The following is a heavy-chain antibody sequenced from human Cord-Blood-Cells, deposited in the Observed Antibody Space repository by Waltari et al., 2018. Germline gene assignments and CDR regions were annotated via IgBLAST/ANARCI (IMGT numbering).Heavy chain of an antibody. CDR1: GGSFSGYY. J-gene: IGHJ4*02. V-gene: IGHV4-34*01. CDR3: ARGGRVTYYYGSGSYYNFDY. Sequence: QVQLQQWGAGLLKPSETLSLTCAVYGGSFSGYYWSWIRQPPGKGLEWIGEINHSGITNDDPALKSRVTISVDTSKNQFSLKLSCVTAADTAVYYCARGGRVTYYYGSGSYYNFDYWGQGTLVTVSS. CDR2: INHSGIT. D-gene: IGHD3-10*01.